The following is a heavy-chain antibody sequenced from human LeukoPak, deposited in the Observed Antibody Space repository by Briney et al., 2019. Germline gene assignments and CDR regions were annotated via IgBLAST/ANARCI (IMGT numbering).Heavy chain of an antibody. V-gene: IGHV3-49*04. Sequence: GGSLRLSCAASGFNFGNYAMSWVRQAPGKGLEWLGFIRSKASGGAIEYDPSVDGRFTISRDDSKSIAYLQMTSLKTEDTATYFCTREVDGMSAYWGQGTLVTVSS. CDR2: IRSKASGGAI. J-gene: IGHJ4*02. D-gene: IGHD1-14*01. CDR3: TREVDGMSAY. CDR1: GFNFGNYA.